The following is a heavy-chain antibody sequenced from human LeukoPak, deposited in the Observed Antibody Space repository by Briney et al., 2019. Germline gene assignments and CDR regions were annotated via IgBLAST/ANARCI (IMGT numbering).Heavy chain of an antibody. D-gene: IGHD1-14*01. J-gene: IGHJ6*02. V-gene: IGHV3-53*01. Sequence: GGSLRLSCAASGFSFSDYAMDWVRQAPGKGLEWVSVIYSGGNTYCADSVKGRFTISRDTSKNTLYLQMNSLRAEDTAVYYCARGITGLNGLDVWGHGTTVTVSS. CDR1: GFSFSDYA. CDR3: ARGITGLNGLDV. CDR2: IYSGGNT.